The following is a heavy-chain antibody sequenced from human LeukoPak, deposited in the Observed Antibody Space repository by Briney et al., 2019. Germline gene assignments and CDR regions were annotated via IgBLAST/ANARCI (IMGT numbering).Heavy chain of an antibody. V-gene: IGHV4-59*01. CDR1: GGSISSYY. CDR3: AREPHSMKYYYGSGSLAGILDV. Sequence: SETLSLTCTVSGGSISSYYWSWIRQPPGKGLEWIGYIYYSGSSNYNPSLKSRVTISVDTSKNQFSLRLSSVTAADTAVYYCAREPHSMKYYYGSGSLAGILDVWGKGTTVTVSS. D-gene: IGHD3-10*01. J-gene: IGHJ6*04. CDR2: IYYSGSS.